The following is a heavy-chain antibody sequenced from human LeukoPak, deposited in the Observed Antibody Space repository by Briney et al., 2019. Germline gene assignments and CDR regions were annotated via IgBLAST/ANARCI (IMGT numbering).Heavy chain of an antibody. CDR1: SGSISTSNYY. J-gene: IGHJ4*02. Sequence: PSETLSLTCTVSSGSISTSNYYWGWVRQPPGKALEWIGNIFYSGSTYYSPSLKSRVTILLDTSRNQFSLKLNSVTAADTAVYYCASSLGYWGQGTLVTVSS. CDR3: ASSLGY. V-gene: IGHV4-39*07. D-gene: IGHD7-27*01. CDR2: IFYSGST.